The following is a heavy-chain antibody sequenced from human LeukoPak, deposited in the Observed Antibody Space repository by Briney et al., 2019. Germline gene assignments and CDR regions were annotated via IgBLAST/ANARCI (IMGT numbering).Heavy chain of an antibody. V-gene: IGHV4-39*01. CDR2: HYYSGST. CDR3: ARHKPGRDSSGWYDWFDP. CDR1: GGSISSSSYY. D-gene: IGHD6-19*01. J-gene: IGHJ5*02. Sequence: PSETLSLTCTVSGGSISSSSYYWGWIRQPPGKGLEWIGSHYYSGSTYYNPSLKSRVTISVDTSKNQFSLKLSSVTAADTAVYYCARHKPGRDSSGWYDWFDPWGQGTLVTVSS.